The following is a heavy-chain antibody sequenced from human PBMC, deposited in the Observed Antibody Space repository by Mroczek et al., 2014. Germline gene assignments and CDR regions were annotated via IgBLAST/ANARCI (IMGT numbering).Heavy chain of an antibody. CDR3: ARMDIVVVPAAIRPYYYYYMDV. V-gene: IGHV4-34*01. J-gene: IGHJ6*03. CDR1: GGSFSGYY. CDR2: INHSGST. D-gene: IGHD2-2*02. Sequence: QVQLQQWGAGLLKPSETLSLTCAVYGGSFSGYYWSWIRQPPGKGLEWIGEINHSGSTNYNPSLKSRVTISVDTSKNQFSLKLSSVTAADTAVYYCARMDIVVVPAAIRPYYYYYMDVVGQRDHGHRLL.